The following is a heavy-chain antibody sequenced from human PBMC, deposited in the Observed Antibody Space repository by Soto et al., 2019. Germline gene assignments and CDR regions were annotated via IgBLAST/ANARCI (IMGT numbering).Heavy chain of an antibody. J-gene: IGHJ4*02. Sequence: QVQLQQWGAGLLKPSETLSLTCAVYGGSFSGYYWSWIRQPPGKGLEWIGEINHSGSTNYNTSLKSRVTISVDTSKNQFSLKLSSVTAADTAVYYCAREKRYSSGLYRSYFDYWGQGTLVTVSS. D-gene: IGHD6-19*01. CDR2: INHSGST. V-gene: IGHV4-34*01. CDR1: GGSFSGYY. CDR3: AREKRYSSGLYRSYFDY.